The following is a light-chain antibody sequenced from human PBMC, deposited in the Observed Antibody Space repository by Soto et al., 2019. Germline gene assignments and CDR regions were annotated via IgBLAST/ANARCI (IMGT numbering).Light chain of an antibody. V-gene: IGLV3-21*02. CDR2: DET. CDR3: QVWDGSSLQVV. Sequence: SYELTQPPSVSVAPGQTARIACGEANIGIKSVHWYQQKPGQAPVLVVYDETDRPSGIPDRLSGSNSGNTATLTISRVEAGDEADYYCQVWDGSSLQVVFGGGTKVTVL. J-gene: IGLJ2*01. CDR1: NIGIKS.